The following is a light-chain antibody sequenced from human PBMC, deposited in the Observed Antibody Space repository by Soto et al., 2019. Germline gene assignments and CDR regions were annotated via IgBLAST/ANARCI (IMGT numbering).Light chain of an antibody. CDR2: EVS. V-gene: IGLV2-14*01. CDR1: RSDVGGYNY. Sequence: QSALTQPASVSGSPGQSITISCTGTRSDVGGYNYVSWYQQHPGKAPKLMIYEVSNRPSGVSNRFSGSKSGNTASLTISGLQAEDEADYYCSSYTSSSTLVEFGGGTKLTVL. J-gene: IGLJ2*01. CDR3: SSYTSSSTLVE.